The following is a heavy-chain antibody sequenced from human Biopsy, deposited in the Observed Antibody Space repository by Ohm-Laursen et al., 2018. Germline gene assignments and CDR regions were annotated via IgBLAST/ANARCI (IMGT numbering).Heavy chain of an antibody. CDR2: ISSSGST. V-gene: IGHV4-4*07. CDR1: GVSISTYY. J-gene: IGHJ3*02. Sequence: GTLSLTCAVSGVSISTYYWSWIRRPAGKGLEWIGRISSSGSTNYNPSLRSRVTLSMDTSKRQFSLKMSFVTAADTAVYYCARWTPEYDSSRYYLDAFDIWGQGTKVTVSS. CDR3: ARWTPEYDSSRYYLDAFDI. D-gene: IGHD3-22*01.